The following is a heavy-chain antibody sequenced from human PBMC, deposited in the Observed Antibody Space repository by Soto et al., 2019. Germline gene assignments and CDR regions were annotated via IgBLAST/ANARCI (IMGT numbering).Heavy chain of an antibody. V-gene: IGHV4-39*01. CDR2: IYYSGTT. CDR1: GGSISSSSYY. D-gene: IGHD3-9*01. J-gene: IGHJ4*02. CDR3: ARHRGYYDILTGYYTELNFDY. Sequence: PSETLSLTCTVSGGSISSSSYYWGWIRQPPGKGLEWIGSIYYSGTTYYNPSLKSRVTISVDTSKNQFSLKLSSVTAADTAVYYCARHRGYYDILTGYYTELNFDYWGQGTLVTVYS.